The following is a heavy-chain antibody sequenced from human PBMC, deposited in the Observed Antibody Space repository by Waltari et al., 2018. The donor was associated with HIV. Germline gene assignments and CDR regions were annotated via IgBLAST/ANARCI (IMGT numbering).Heavy chain of an antibody. D-gene: IGHD1-1*01. J-gene: IGHJ4*02. V-gene: IGHV3-21*02. Sequence: VELVESGGGLFKPGQSLRLSCNASGIAFELFTMTWVRQAAGRGLVWVASISRASYFSYYSDSVKGRISISRDNAMKSLFLQINSLTADDTGLYFCVRDRTSMTTGDFDSWGQGVPVIVSS. CDR2: ISRASYFS. CDR3: VRDRTSMTTGDFDS. CDR1: GIAFELFT.